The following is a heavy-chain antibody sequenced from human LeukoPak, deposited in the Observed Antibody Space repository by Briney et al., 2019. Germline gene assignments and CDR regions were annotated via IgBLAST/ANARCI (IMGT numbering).Heavy chain of an antibody. J-gene: IGHJ3*02. V-gene: IGHV3-7*01. D-gene: IGHD2-2*01. CDR2: IKQDGSEK. CDR1: GFTFSSYG. CDR3: AKGAPDIVVVPGAFDI. Sequence: PGGSLRLSCAASGFTFSSYGMHWVRQAPGKGLEWVANIKQDGSEKYYVDSVKGRFTISRDNSKNTLYLQMNSLRAEDTAVYYCAKGAPDIVVVPGAFDIWGQGTMVTVSS.